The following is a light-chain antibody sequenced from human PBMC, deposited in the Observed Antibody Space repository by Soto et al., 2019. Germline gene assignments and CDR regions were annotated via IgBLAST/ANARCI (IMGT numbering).Light chain of an antibody. CDR1: QSVRNNF. Sequence: DIVLTQSPGTLSLSPGERATLSCRASQSVRNNFLAWFQQKPGQAPRLLIYGASSRATGIPDRFSGSGSGTDFTLTISRLEPEDFAVYYCQQYGSSPRFTFGPGTKVDIK. V-gene: IGKV3-20*01. J-gene: IGKJ3*01. CDR3: QQYGSSPRFT. CDR2: GAS.